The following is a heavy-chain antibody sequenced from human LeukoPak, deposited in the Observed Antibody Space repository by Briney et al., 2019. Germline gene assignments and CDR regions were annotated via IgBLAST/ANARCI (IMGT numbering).Heavy chain of an antibody. CDR3: ARTTIAVAAQDFDY. CDR1: GYTFTDFY. CDR2: INPNSGGT. D-gene: IGHD6-19*01. V-gene: IGHV1-2*02. J-gene: IGHJ4*02. Sequence: AASVKVSCKASGYTFTDFYIHWVRQAPGQGLEWMGWINPNSGGTNYAQKFQGRVTMTTDTSTSTAYMELSSLRSEDTAVYYCARTTIAVAAQDFDYWGQGTLVTVSS.